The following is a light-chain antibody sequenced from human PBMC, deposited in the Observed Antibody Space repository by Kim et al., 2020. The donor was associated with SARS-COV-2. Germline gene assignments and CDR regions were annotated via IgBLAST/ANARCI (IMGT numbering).Light chain of an antibody. J-gene: IGKJ1*01. CDR3: QRYNGTPWT. CDR1: QGISSY. V-gene: IGKV1-27*01. Sequence: ASVGDRVTITCRASQGISSYLAWYQQKPGNVPKLLIYKASTLHSGVPSRFSGSGSGTDFTLTITGLQPEDVATYYCQRYNGTPWTFGRGTKVDIK. CDR2: KAS.